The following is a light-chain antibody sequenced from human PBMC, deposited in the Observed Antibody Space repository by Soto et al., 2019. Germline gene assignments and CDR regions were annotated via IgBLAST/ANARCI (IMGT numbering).Light chain of an antibody. CDR2: GNT. V-gene: IGLV1-40*01. CDR3: QSYDSSLRGSV. J-gene: IGLJ2*01. CDR1: SSNIGAGFD. Sequence: QPVLTQPPSVSGAPGQRVTISCIGSSSNIGAGFDVHWYQQLPGTGPKLLIYGNTNRPSGVPDRFSGSKSGTSASLAITGLQAEDEGDYYCQSYDSSLRGSVLGGRTQLTVL.